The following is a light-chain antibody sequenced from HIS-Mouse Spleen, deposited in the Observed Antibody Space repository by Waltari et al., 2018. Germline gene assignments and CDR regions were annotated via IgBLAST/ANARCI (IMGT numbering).Light chain of an antibody. CDR2: DAS. J-gene: IGKJ4*01. V-gene: IGKV3-11*01. CDR3: QQRSNWPLT. CDR1: QSVSSY. Sequence: ELVLPQSPATLSLSPGERAPLSCRASQSVSSYLAWYQQKPGQAPRRLIYDASNRATGIPARFSGSGSGTDFTLTISSLEPEDFAVYYCQQRSNWPLTFGGGTKVEIK.